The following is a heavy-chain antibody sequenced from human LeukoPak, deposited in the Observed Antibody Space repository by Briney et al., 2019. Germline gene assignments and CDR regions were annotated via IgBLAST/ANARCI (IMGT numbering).Heavy chain of an antibody. J-gene: IGHJ4*02. CDR1: GGSVSSDSYF. D-gene: IGHD1-26*01. CDR3: ASAHWDLLSFDY. Sequence: SETLSLTCTVSGGSVSSDSYFWTWIRQPPGKGLEWIGYIYYSGSTNYNPSLKSRVTISLDTSKSQISLKLSSVTAADTAVYYCASAHWDLLSFDYWGQGTLVTVSS. CDR2: IYYSGST. V-gene: IGHV4-61*01.